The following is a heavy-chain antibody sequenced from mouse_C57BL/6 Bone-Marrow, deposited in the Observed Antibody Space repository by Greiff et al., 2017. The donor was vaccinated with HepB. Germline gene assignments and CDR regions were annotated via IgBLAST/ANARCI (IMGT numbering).Heavy chain of an antibody. J-gene: IGHJ1*03. CDR3: ARAAYYGSSYGWYFDV. D-gene: IGHD1-1*01. CDR2: IYPGDGDT. Sequence: QVQLKQSGPELVKPGASVKISCKASGYAFSSSWMNWVKQRPGKGLEWIGRIYPGDGDTNYNGKFKGKATLTADKSSSTAYMQLSSLTSEDSAVYFCARAAYYGSSYGWYFDVWGTGTTVTVSS. V-gene: IGHV1-82*01. CDR1: GYAFSSSW.